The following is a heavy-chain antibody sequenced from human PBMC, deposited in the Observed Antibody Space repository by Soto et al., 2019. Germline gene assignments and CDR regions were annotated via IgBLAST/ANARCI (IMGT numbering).Heavy chain of an antibody. D-gene: IGHD2-8*01. V-gene: IGHV5-51*01. CDR3: ARLRIPNGRQYYYYYGLDV. Sequence: GESLKISCQGSGYSFTTYWVGWVRQMPGKGLEWMGSIYPGESDTRYSPSFQGQVTISADKSTNTAYLQWSTLKASDTAIYYCARLRIPNGRQYYYYYGLDVWGQGTTVTVSS. J-gene: IGHJ6*02. CDR2: IYPGESDT. CDR1: GYSFTTYW.